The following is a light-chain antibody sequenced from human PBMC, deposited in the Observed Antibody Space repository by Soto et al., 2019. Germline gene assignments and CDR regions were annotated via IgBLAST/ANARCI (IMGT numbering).Light chain of an antibody. V-gene: IGLV2-23*02. J-gene: IGLJ2*01. Sequence: QSALTQPASVSGSPGQSITISCTGTSSDVGSYNLVSWYQQHPGKAPKLLIYEVSKRPSGVSTRFSGSKSANTASLTISGLQAEDEADYYCCSYVGSSTVVFGGGTKPPS. CDR3: CSYVGSSTVV. CDR1: SSDVGSYNL. CDR2: EVS.